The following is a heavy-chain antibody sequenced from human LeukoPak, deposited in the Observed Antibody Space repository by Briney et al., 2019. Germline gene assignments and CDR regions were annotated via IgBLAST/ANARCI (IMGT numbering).Heavy chain of an antibody. J-gene: IGHJ4*02. D-gene: IGHD5-18*01. Sequence: GESLKISCKASGYIFTSYWIGWVREMPGKGLEWMAIIYPANSDTRYSPSFQGQVTISADRSISTAYLQWSSLKASDTAMYYCARRDTAMVRDDYWGRGNLVTVSS. CDR2: IYPANSDT. CDR3: ARRDTAMVRDDY. CDR1: GYIFTSYW. V-gene: IGHV5-51*01.